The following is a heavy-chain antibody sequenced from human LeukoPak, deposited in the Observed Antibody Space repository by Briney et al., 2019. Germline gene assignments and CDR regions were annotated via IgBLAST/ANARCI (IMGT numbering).Heavy chain of an antibody. J-gene: IGHJ4*02. D-gene: IGHD5-18*01. Sequence: ASVKVSCKASGYTFTSYDINWVRQATGQGLEWMGWMNPNSGNTGYAQKFQGRVTMTRNTSIGTAYMELSSLRSEDTAVYYCARGESSYGSFDYWGQGTLVTVSS. V-gene: IGHV1-8*01. CDR1: GYTFTSYD. CDR3: ARGESSYGSFDY. CDR2: MNPNSGNT.